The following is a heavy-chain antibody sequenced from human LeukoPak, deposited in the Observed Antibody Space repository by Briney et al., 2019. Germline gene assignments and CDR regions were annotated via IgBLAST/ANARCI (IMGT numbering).Heavy chain of an antibody. J-gene: IGHJ5*02. Sequence: PSETLSLTCVVYIDSFSNYHWNWIRQTPAKGMEWIGEVNESGGTNISPSLRSRVILSVDTSKNQFSLKLTSVTVADTAIYYCARGQGATVPQVGKNWFDPWGQGTRVTVSS. D-gene: IGHD1-26*01. CDR1: IDSFSNYH. V-gene: IGHV4-34*01. CDR3: ARGQGATVPQVGKNWFDP. CDR2: VNESGGT.